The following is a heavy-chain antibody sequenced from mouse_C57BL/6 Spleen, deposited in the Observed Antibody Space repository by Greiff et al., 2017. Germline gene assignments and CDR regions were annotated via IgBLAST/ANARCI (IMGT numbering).Heavy chain of an antibody. CDR3: ARGWYYYGSSYGYFDV. D-gene: IGHD1-1*01. CDR2: ISYDGSN. Sequence: EVKLQESGPGLVKPSQSLSLTCSVTGYSITSGYYWNWIRQFPGNKLEWMGYISYDGSNNYNPSLKNRISITRDTSKNQFFLKLNSVTTEDTATYYCARGWYYYGSSYGYFDVWGTGTTVTVSS. V-gene: IGHV3-6*01. J-gene: IGHJ1*03. CDR1: GYSITSGYY.